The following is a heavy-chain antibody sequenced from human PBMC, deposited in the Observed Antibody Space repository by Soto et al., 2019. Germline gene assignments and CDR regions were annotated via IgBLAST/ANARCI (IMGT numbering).Heavy chain of an antibody. CDR2: VSTYNGNT. CDR1: GYKFSSYG. CDR3: VRVNEGVDYDGRGYFDS. V-gene: IGHV1-18*03. D-gene: IGHD3-22*01. J-gene: IGHJ4*02. Sequence: QVQLVQSGAEVKRPGASVKVSCKASGYKFSSYGLSWVRQAPGQGLEWMGWVSTYNGNTNYAQKFEGRVTMTTDASTSTAYMELRSLRSDDMAVYDCVRVNEGVDYDGRGYFDSWGQGPLVTVSS.